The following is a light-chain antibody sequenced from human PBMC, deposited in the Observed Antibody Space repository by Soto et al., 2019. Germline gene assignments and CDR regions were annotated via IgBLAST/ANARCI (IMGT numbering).Light chain of an antibody. Sequence: EIVMTQSPATLSVSPGERATLSCRASQSVSSNLAWYQQKPGQAPRLLIYGASTRATGIPARFSGSGAGTEFTLTFSSLQSEDSAVYYCQQYKNWPPVTFGGGTKVEIK. CDR3: QQYKNWPPVT. CDR1: QSVSSN. CDR2: GAS. V-gene: IGKV3-15*01. J-gene: IGKJ4*01.